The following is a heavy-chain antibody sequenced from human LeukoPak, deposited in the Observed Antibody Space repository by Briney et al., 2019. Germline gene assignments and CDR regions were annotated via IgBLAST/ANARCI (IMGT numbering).Heavy chain of an antibody. J-gene: IGHJ5*02. Sequence: SVKVSCKASGGTFSSYAISWVRQAPGQGLEWMGRIIPILGIANYAQKFQGRVTITADESTSTAYMELSSLRSEDTAVYYCARDPSSTSGYSSCWFDPWGQEPWSPSPQ. CDR1: GGTFSSYA. V-gene: IGHV1-69*04. D-gene: IGHD2-2*02. CDR2: IIPILGIA. CDR3: ARDPSSTSGYSSCWFDP.